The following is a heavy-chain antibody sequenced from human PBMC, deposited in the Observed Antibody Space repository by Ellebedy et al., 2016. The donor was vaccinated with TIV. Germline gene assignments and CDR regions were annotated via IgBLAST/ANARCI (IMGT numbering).Heavy chain of an antibody. D-gene: IGHD2-15*01. CDR3: ARRKFEKLDAYVV. Sequence: GESLKISXQASGYNFLGYWVAWVRQMPGNGLEWMGMVYAGDSDIRYSPSFRGQVSISADKSISTAYLQWNTLKASDTGIYYCARRKFEKLDAYVVWGQGTMVTVS. CDR1: GYNFLGYW. V-gene: IGHV5-51*01. J-gene: IGHJ3*01. CDR2: VYAGDSDI.